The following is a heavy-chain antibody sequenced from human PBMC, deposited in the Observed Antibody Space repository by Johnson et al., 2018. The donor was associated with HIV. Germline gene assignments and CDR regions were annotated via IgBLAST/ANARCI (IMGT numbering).Heavy chain of an antibody. V-gene: IGHV3-30*03. CDR2: ISYDGSNK. CDR3: AREHRYYFDRSGYYRGDAFDI. D-gene: IGHD3-22*01. Sequence: QVQLVESGGGVVQPGRSLRLSCAASGFTFSSYGMHWVRQAPGKGLEWVAVISYDGSNKYYADSVKGRFTISRDNSKNTLYLQMNSLRAEDTAVYYCAREHRYYFDRSGYYRGDAFDIWCQGTMVTVSS. CDR1: GFTFSSYG. J-gene: IGHJ3*02.